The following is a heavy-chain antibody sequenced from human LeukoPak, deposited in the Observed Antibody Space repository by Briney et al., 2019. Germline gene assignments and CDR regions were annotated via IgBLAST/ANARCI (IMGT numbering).Heavy chain of an antibody. V-gene: IGHV1-24*01. CDR2: FDPEDGET. Sequence: ASVKVSCKVSGYTLTELSMHWVRQAPGKGLEWMGGFDPEDGETIYAQKFQGRVTMTEDTSTDTAYMELSSLRAEDTAVYYCASRITQRLKDGAYDIWGQGTMVTVSS. J-gene: IGHJ3*02. CDR1: GYTLTELS. CDR3: ASRITQRLKDGAYDI. D-gene: IGHD6-25*01.